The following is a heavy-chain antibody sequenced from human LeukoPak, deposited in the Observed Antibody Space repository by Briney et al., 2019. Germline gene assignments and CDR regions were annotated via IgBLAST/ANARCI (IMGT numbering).Heavy chain of an antibody. J-gene: IGHJ4*02. CDR2: VRGSGTDT. D-gene: IGHD5-12*01. CDR1: GFTFSTYA. Sequence: GGSLRLSCAASGFTFSTYAMTWVRQAPAKGLEWVSTVRGSGTDTYYADSVKGRFTISRDNSKNTLYLQMNSLRAEDTAIYYCAKTSRANSGYDSPFHYWGQGTLVTVSS. V-gene: IGHV3-23*01. CDR3: AKTSRANSGYDSPFHY.